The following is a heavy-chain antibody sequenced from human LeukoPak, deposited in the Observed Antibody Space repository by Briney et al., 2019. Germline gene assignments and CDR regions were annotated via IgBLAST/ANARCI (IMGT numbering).Heavy chain of an antibody. Sequence: SETLSLTCAVYGGSFSGYYWSWIRQPPGKGLEWIGEINHGGSTNYNPSLKSRVTISVDTSKNQFSLKLSSVTAADTAVYYCAGVYDFHNWFDPWGQGTLVTVSS. CDR3: AGVYDFHNWFDP. D-gene: IGHD3-3*01. V-gene: IGHV4-34*01. CDR1: GGSFSGYY. J-gene: IGHJ5*02. CDR2: INHGGST.